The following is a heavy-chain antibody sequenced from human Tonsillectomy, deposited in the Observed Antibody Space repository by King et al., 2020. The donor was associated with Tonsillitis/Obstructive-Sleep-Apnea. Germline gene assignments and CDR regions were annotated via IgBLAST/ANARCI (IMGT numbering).Heavy chain of an antibody. D-gene: IGHD2-2*01. CDR3: ARDHXSSXXCXGXXYYMDV. Sequence: VQLQESGPGLVKPSETLSLTCTVSGGSISSYYWSWIRQPPGKGLEWIGYIFYSGSTNYNPSLKSRVTISVDTSKNQFSLKLSSVTAADTAVYYCARDHXSSXXCXGXXYYMDVWXKGTXVTVSS. V-gene: IGHV4-59*01. J-gene: IGHJ6*03. CDR1: GGSISSYY. CDR2: IFYSGST.